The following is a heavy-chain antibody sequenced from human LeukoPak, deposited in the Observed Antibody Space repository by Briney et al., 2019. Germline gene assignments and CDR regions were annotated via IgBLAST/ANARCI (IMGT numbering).Heavy chain of an antibody. Sequence: DPGGSLRLSCAASGFTFSSYAMSWVSQAPGKGLEWVSAISGSGGSTYYADSVKGRFTISRDNSKNTLYLQMNSLRAEDTAVYYCAKECGGDCYSGDYWGQGTLVTVSS. CDR1: GFTFSSYA. J-gene: IGHJ4*02. V-gene: IGHV3-23*01. D-gene: IGHD2-21*02. CDR3: AKECGGDCYSGDY. CDR2: ISGSGGST.